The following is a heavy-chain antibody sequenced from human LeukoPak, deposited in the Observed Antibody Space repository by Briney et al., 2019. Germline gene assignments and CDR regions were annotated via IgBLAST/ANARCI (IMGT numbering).Heavy chain of an antibody. CDR1: GYTFTSYG. V-gene: IGHV1-18*01. J-gene: IGHJ4*02. Sequence: ASVNVSCKASGYTFTSYGISWVRQAPGQGLEWMGWISAYNGNTNYAQKLQGRVTMTTDTSTSTAYMELRSLRSDDTAVYYCARGAVDTAMVTVIDYWGQGTLVTVSS. CDR2: ISAYNGNT. CDR3: ARGAVDTAMVTVIDY. D-gene: IGHD5-18*01.